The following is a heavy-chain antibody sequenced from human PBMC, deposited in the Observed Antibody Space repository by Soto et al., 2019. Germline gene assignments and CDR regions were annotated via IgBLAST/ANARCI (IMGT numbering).Heavy chain of an antibody. CDR3: AREPFGDSSY. V-gene: IGHV3-74*01. CDR2: IKSDGSST. Sequence: GGSLRLSCAASGFTFSSYWMHWVRQAPGKGLVWVSRIKSDGSSTNSADSVKGRFTISRDNARNTLFLQMNSLRAEDKAVYYCAREPFGDSSYWGQGTLVTVSS. J-gene: IGHJ4*02. D-gene: IGHD3-10*01. CDR1: GFTFSSYW.